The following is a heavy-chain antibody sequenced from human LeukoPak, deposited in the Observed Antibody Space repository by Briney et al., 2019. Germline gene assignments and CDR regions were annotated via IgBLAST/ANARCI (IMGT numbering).Heavy chain of an antibody. CDR3: VRWVRGAAGTFLFNS. D-gene: IGHD6-13*01. CDR1: GFTFSSYE. V-gene: IGHV3-48*03. Sequence: SGGSLRLACAASGFTFSSYEMNWVRQAPGKGLEWVSYISSSGSTIYYADSVKGRFTISRDNSKSNLYLRMNTLRAEDTAVYYCVRWVRGAAGTFLFNSWGQGTLVTVSS. CDR2: ISSSGSTI. J-gene: IGHJ4*02.